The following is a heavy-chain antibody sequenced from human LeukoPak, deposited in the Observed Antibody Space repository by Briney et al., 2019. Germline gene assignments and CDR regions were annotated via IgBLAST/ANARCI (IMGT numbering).Heavy chain of an antibody. CDR3: ARGSRFSGSDL. V-gene: IGHV3-66*01. D-gene: IGHD5-12*01. Sequence: GGSLRLSCAASGFTVRTNYMSWVRQAPGKGLEWVSVIYSGGNTYYADSVKGRFTISRDNAKNTLYLQMNSLRAEDTAVYYCARGSRFSGSDLWGQGTLVTVSS. J-gene: IGHJ4*02. CDR1: GFTVRTNY. CDR2: IYSGGNT.